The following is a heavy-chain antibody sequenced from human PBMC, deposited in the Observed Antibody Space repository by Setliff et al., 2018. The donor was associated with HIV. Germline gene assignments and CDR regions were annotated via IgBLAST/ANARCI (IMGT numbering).Heavy chain of an antibody. CDR2: MYTSGSA. Sequence: SETLSLTCTVSGASLSNYYWSWIRQSPGKGLEWIGYMYTSGSANFNPSLKSRATISLDTSKNQFSLTLTSVTAADTAVYYCVTGRDAYKTGYWGQGNLVTVSS. V-gene: IGHV4-4*08. CDR3: VTGRDAYKTGY. CDR1: GASLSNYY. J-gene: IGHJ4*02. D-gene: IGHD2-15*01.